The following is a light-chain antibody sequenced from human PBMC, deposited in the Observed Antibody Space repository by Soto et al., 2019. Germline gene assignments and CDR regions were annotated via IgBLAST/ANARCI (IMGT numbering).Light chain of an antibody. Sequence: DIQMTQSPSTLSASVGDRVTITCRASQSIGDSLAWYQQKPGKAPYLLISDVSSLERGVPSRFSGSGSGTEFTLTISGLLPEDFAAYHCQQLYTLPFTFGQGTRLENK. V-gene: IGKV1-5*01. CDR3: QQLYTLPFT. J-gene: IGKJ5*01. CDR2: DVS. CDR1: QSIGDS.